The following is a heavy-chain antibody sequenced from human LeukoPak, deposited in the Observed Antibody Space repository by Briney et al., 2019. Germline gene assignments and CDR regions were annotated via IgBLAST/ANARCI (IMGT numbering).Heavy chain of an antibody. D-gene: IGHD2-15*01. Sequence: GASVKVSCKASGATFISYAMSCVRQAPGQGLEWVGGIIPIFGTANYAQKFQGRVTTTADKSTSTAYMEVSSLRSEDTAVYYCAGGRPRGYCSGGSCYHNFDYWGQGTLVTVSS. CDR1: GATFISYA. V-gene: IGHV1-69*06. J-gene: IGHJ4*02. CDR2: IIPIFGTA. CDR3: AGGRPRGYCSGGSCYHNFDY.